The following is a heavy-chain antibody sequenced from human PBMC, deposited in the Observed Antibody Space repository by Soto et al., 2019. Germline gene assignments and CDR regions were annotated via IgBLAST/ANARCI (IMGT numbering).Heavy chain of an antibody. CDR1: GGSITSSSHF. CDR3: AGQTFTIAAASYGRSNWFDP. D-gene: IGHD6-25*01. V-gene: IGHV4-39*01. Sequence: SETLSLTCTASGGSITSSSHFWGWVRQPPGKGLEWIGTIYFTGNTYYTPSLKSRLTMSIDTSKNEFSLRLNSVTAADAAVYYCAGQTFTIAAASYGRSNWFDPWGPGTLVTVSS. J-gene: IGHJ5*02. CDR2: IYFTGNT.